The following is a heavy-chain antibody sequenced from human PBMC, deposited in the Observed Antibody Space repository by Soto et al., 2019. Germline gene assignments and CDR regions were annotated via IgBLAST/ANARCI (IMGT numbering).Heavy chain of an antibody. Sequence: GGSLRLSCAASGFTFSSYSMNWVRQAPGKGLEWVSYISSSSSTIYYADSVKGRFTISRDNAKNSLYLQMNSLRAGDTAVYYCAREHKRWRNWFDPWGQGTLVTVSS. CDR1: GFTFSSYS. CDR2: ISSSSSTI. V-gene: IGHV3-48*01. J-gene: IGHJ5*02. D-gene: IGHD1-1*01. CDR3: AREHKRWRNWFDP.